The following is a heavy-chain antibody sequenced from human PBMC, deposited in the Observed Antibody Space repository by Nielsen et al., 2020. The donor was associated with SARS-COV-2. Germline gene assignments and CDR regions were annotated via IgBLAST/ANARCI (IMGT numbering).Heavy chain of an antibody. Sequence: SVKVSCKASGGTFSSYAISWVRQAPGQGLEWMGRIIPILGIANYAQKFQGRVTITRDTSASTAYMELSSLRSEDTAVYYCARERNYDSSGYLETHFDYWGQGTLVTVSS. D-gene: IGHD3-22*01. J-gene: IGHJ4*02. CDR2: IIPILGIA. CDR3: ARERNYDSSGYLETHFDY. V-gene: IGHV1-69*04. CDR1: GGTFSSYA.